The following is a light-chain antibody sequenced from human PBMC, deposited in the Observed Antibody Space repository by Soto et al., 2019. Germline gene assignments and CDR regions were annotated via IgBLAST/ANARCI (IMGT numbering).Light chain of an antibody. Sequence: QSALTQPHSASGSPGQSVTISCTGTSSDVGGYNYVSWYQQLPGKAPKLMIYEVSDRPSGVPDRFFCSKSGNTASLTVSGLQAEDEADYYCSSYAGSNNWVFGGGTKVTVL. CDR2: EVS. V-gene: IGLV2-8*01. J-gene: IGLJ3*02. CDR3: SSYAGSNNWV. CDR1: SSDVGGYNY.